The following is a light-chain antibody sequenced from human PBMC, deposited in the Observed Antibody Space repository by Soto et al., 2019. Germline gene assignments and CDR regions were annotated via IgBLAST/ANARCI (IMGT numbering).Light chain of an antibody. V-gene: IGLV2-14*01. J-gene: IGLJ1*01. CDR3: CSYASGNNGV. CDR1: SSDVGGYNY. Sequence: QSALTQPASVSGSPGQSITISCTGTSSDVGGYNYVSWYQQHPGKAPKVLIFEVSNRPSGVSNRFSGSKSGNTASLTISGLQAEDEGDYYCCSYASGNNGVFGSGTKLTVL. CDR2: EVS.